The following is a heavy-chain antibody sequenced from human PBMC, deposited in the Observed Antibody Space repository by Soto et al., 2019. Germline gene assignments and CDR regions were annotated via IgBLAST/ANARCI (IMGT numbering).Heavy chain of an antibody. V-gene: IGHV4-59*01. D-gene: IGHD5-18*01. CDR2: IYYSGST. CDR1: GGSISSYY. J-gene: IGHJ5*02. CDR3: ARGRVDAYSYGYWNWFDP. Sequence: SETLSLTCTVSGGSISSYYWSWIRQPPGKGLEWIGYIYYSGSTNYNASLKSRVTISVDTSKNQFSLKLSSVTAADTAVYYCARGRVDAYSYGYWNWFDPWGQGTLVTVSS.